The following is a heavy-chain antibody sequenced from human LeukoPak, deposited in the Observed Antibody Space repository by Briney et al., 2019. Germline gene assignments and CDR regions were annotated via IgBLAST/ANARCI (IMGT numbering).Heavy chain of an antibody. J-gene: IGHJ4*02. V-gene: IGHV4-39*01. Sequence: PSQTLSLTCTVSGVSISSGGYYWGWIRQPPGKGLEWIGSIYYSGSTYYNPSLKSRVTISVDTSKNQFSLKLSSVTAADTAVYYCARRGRIAARSDYWGQGTLVTVSS. CDR3: ARRGRIAARSDY. CDR2: IYYSGST. CDR1: GVSISSGGYY. D-gene: IGHD6-6*01.